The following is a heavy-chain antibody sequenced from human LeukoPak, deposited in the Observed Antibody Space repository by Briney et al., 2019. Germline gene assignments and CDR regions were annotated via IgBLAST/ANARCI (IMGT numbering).Heavy chain of an antibody. Sequence: GGSLRLSCVASGFTFSSYGMHWVRQAPGKGLEWVAFIRYDGSNKYYADSVKGRFTISRDNSKNTLYLQMNSLRAEDTAVYYCAKDLERIAVTDAFDIWGQGTMVTVSS. D-gene: IGHD6-19*01. CDR1: GFTFSSYG. J-gene: IGHJ3*02. CDR3: AKDLERIAVTDAFDI. CDR2: IRYDGSNK. V-gene: IGHV3-30*02.